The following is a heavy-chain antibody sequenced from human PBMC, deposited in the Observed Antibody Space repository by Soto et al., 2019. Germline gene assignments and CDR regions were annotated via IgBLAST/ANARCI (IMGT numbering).Heavy chain of an antibody. V-gene: IGHV3-11*01. D-gene: IGHD6-19*01. CDR2: ISSSGGST. CDR3: PRLYSSGWYGVDY. Sequence: QVQLVESGGGLVKPGGSLRLSCAASGFTFSDYYMSWIRQAPGKGLEWISYISSSGGSTHYADSVKGRFTISRDNAKNSLYLQMNSLRVEDTAVYYCPRLYSSGWYGVDYCGQGTLVTVSS. J-gene: IGHJ4*02. CDR1: GFTFSDYY.